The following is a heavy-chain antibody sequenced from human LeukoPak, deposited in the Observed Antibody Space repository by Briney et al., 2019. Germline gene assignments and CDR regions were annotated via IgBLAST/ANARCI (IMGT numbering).Heavy chain of an antibody. V-gene: IGHV4-39*01. Sequence: SETLSLTCTVSGGSISSSSYYWGWIRQPPGEGLEWIGSIYYSGSTYYNPSLKSRVTISVDTSKNQFSLKLSSVTAADTAVYYCARHRRRYYYYYYYMDVWGKGTTVTVSS. J-gene: IGHJ6*03. D-gene: IGHD1-14*01. CDR3: ARHRRRYYYYYYYMDV. CDR1: GGSISSSSYY. CDR2: IYYSGST.